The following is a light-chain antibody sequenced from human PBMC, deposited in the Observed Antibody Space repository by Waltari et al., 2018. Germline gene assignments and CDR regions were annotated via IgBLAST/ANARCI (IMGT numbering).Light chain of an antibody. Sequence: AIRMTQSPSSLSASTGDRVPITCRASQGISSYLAWYQQKPGKAPKLLIYAASTLQSGVPSRFSGSGSGTDLTLTISCLQSEDFATYYCQQYYSYPYTFGQGTKLEIK. CDR3: QQYYSYPYT. J-gene: IGKJ2*01. V-gene: IGKV1-8*01. CDR2: AAS. CDR1: QGISSY.